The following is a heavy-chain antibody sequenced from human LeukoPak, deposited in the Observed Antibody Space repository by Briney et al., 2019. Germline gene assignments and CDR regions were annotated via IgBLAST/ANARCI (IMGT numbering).Heavy chain of an antibody. J-gene: IGHJ4*02. CDR3: AKIYLIGLSPLSSPYDS. Sequence: GGSLRLSCAASGFTFSNYYMSWIRQAPGKGLEWVSPISGSGGSTYYADSVKGRFTISRDNSKNTLYLQMNSLRAEDTAVYYCAKIYLIGLSPLSSPYDSWGEGTLVSVSS. D-gene: IGHD6-13*01. V-gene: IGHV3-23*01. CDR2: ISGSGGST. CDR1: GFTFSNYY.